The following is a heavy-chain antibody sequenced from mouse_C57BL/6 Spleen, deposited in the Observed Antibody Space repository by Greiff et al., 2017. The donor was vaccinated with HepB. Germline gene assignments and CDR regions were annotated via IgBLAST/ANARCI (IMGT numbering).Heavy chain of an antibody. CDR1: GYTFTSYW. D-gene: IGHD3-2*02. V-gene: IGHV1-61*01. J-gene: IGHJ4*01. Sequence: QVQLQQPGAELVRPGSSVKLSCKASGYTFTSYWMDWVKQRPGQGLEWIGNIYPSDSETHYNQKFKDKATLTVDKSSSTAYMQLSSLTSEDSAVYYCARRDSSGYVGAMDYWGQGTSVTVSS. CDR3: ARRDSSGYVGAMDY. CDR2: IYPSDSET.